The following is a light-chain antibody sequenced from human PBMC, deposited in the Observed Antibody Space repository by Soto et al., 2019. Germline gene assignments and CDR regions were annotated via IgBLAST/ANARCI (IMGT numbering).Light chain of an antibody. CDR2: RAS. Sequence: DIVMTQSPDSLAVSLGERATINCKSSQSVLYSSNNKNYLAWYQQKPGQPPKLLIYRASTRESGVPDRFSGSGSGTDFTLTISSLQDEDVAVYDCQQYYSTPPYTFGQGTKLEIK. CDR3: QQYYSTPPYT. V-gene: IGKV4-1*01. CDR1: QSVLYSSNNKNY. J-gene: IGKJ2*01.